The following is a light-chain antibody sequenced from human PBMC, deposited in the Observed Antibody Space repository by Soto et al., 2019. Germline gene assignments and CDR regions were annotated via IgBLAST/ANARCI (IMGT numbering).Light chain of an antibody. CDR2: EVT. CDR3: SSYTTSNTLDVV. V-gene: IGLV2-14*01. Sequence: QSALTQPASVSGSPGQSITISCTGTSSDVDTYKYVSWYQQHPGKAPKLMIYEVTNRPSGVSNRFSGSKSGNTASLTISGLQAEDEAIYYCSSYTTSNTLDVVFGGGTKLTVL. J-gene: IGLJ2*01. CDR1: SSDVDTYKY.